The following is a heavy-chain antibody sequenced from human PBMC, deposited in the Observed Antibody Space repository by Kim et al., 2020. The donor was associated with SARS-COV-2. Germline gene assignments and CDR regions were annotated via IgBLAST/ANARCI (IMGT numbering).Heavy chain of an antibody. Sequence: SETLSLTCTVSGGSISSSSYYWGWIRQPPGKGLEWIGSIYYSGSTYYNPSLKSRVTISVDTSKNQFSLKLSSVTAADTAVYYCARHLYYYDSPPDYWGQGTLVTVSS. V-gene: IGHV4-39*01. CDR1: GGSISSSSYY. J-gene: IGHJ4*02. CDR2: IYYSGST. CDR3: ARHLYYYDSPPDY. D-gene: IGHD3-22*01.